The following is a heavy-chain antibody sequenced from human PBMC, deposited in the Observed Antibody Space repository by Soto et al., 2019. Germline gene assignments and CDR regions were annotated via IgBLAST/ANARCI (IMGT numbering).Heavy chain of an antibody. CDR3: ARAYSSSWYGGYYYYYGMDV. Sequence: QVQLVQSGAEVKKPGASVKVSCKASGYTFTGYYMHWVRQAPGQGLEWMGWINPNSGGTNFAQKFQGWVTRXXXTXXSTAYMELSRLRSDDTAVYYCARAYSSSWYGGYYYYYGMDVWGQGTTVTVSS. D-gene: IGHD6-13*01. CDR1: GYTFTGYY. CDR2: INPNSGGT. V-gene: IGHV1-2*04. J-gene: IGHJ6*01.